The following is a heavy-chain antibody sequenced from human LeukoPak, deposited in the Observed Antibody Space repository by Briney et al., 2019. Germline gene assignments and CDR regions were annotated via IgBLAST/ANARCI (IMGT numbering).Heavy chain of an antibody. V-gene: IGHV3-33*01. CDR2: IWYDGSNK. J-gene: IGHJ3*02. CDR1: GFTFSIYG. D-gene: IGHD6-13*01. CDR3: ATIAARDAFDI. Sequence: GGSLRLSCAASGFTFSIYGMHWVRQAPGKGLEWGAVIWYDGSNKYYADSVKGRFTISRDNSKNTLYLHMNRLRSEDTAVYYFATIAARDAFDIWGQGTMVTVSS.